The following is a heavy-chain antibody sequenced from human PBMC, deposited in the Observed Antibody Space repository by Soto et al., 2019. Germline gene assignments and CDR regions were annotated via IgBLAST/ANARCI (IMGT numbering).Heavy chain of an antibody. Sequence: VQLVESGGGVVQPGRSLRLSCAASGFIFSSYGMHWVRQAPGRGLEWVAVISYDERNKFYADSVKGRFTISRDNSKNTLSLQMNSLRFDDTALYYCVKDEGSSRPFNNWGQGTLVTVSS. CDR3: VKDEGSSRPFNN. J-gene: IGHJ4*02. CDR1: GFIFSSYG. D-gene: IGHD6-13*01. V-gene: IGHV3-30*18. CDR2: ISYDERNK.